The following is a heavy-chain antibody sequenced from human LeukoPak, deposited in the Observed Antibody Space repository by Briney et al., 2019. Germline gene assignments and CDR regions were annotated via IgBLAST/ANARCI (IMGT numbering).Heavy chain of an antibody. J-gene: IGHJ4*02. Sequence: GGSLRLSCAASGFTFSSFSMNWVREAPGKGLEWVSSISSSSGFIYYADSLKGRFTISRDNAKHSLYLQMNSLSAEDAAVYYCARSRGYSSGPYDYWGQGTLVTVSS. CDR3: ARSRGYSSGPYDY. V-gene: IGHV3-21*01. CDR2: ISSSSGFI. D-gene: IGHD6-19*01. CDR1: GFTFSSFS.